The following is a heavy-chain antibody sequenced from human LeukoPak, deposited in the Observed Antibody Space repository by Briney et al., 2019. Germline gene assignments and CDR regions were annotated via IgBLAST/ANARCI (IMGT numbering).Heavy chain of an antibody. CDR2: IHYSGST. D-gene: IGHD1-1*01. V-gene: IGHV4-59*01. CDR1: GGSISSYY. J-gene: IGHJ4*02. CDR3: ARLNDYSNTPFDY. Sequence: SETLSLTCTVSGGSISSYYWSWIRQPPGKGLEWIGYIHYSGSTNYNPSLKSRVTISEDTSKNQFSLKLSSVTAADTAVYYCARLNDYSNTPFDYWGQGSLVTVSS.